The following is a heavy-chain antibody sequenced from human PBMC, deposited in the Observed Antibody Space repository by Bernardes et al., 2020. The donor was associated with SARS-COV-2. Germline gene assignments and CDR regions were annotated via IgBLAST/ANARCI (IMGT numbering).Heavy chain of an antibody. CDR1: GFTFSSYW. CDR3: ARDLGSDTVLMPAALPGDC. Sequence: GGSLRLSCAASGFTFSSYWMTWVRQAPGKGLEWVANIKQDGNEKYYLDSVKGRFTISRDNAKNSLYLQMDSLRAEDTAVYYCARDLGSDTVLMPAALPGDCWGQGTRVTVSS. CDR2: IKQDGNEK. D-gene: IGHD2-8*01. V-gene: IGHV3-7*01. J-gene: IGHJ4*02.